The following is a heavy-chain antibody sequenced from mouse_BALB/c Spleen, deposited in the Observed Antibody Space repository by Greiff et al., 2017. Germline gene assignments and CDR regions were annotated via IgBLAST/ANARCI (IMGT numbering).Heavy chain of an antibody. D-gene: IGHD1-1*01. CDR2: INPSSGYT. V-gene: IGHV1-4*01. Sequence: QVQLQQSGAELARPGASVKMSCKASGYTFTSYTMHWVKQRPGQGLEWIGYINPSSGYTNYNQKFKDKATLTADKSSSTAYMQLSSLTSEDSAVYYCARSDYYGSSYAMDYWGQGTSVTVSS. CDR3: ARSDYYGSSYAMDY. J-gene: IGHJ4*01. CDR1: GYTFTSYT.